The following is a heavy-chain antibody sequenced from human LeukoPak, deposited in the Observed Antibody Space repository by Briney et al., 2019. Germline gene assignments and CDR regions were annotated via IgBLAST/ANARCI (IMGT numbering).Heavy chain of an antibody. D-gene: IGHD2-15*01. J-gene: IGHJ4*02. V-gene: IGHV3-64D*06. Sequence: GGSLRLSCSASGFTFSGYAMHWVRQAREKGLEYVSCISSNGGSTYYADSVKGRFTISRDNSKSTLYLQMSSLRAEDTAVYYFVKDSHFALACSGGSCSFDYWGQGTLVTVSS. CDR3: VKDSHFALACSGGSCSFDY. CDR1: GFTFSGYA. CDR2: ISSNGGST.